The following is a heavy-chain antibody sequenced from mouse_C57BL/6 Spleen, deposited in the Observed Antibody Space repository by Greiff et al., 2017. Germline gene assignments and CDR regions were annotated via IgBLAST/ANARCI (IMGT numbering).Heavy chain of an antibody. CDR3: ARHWDY. V-gene: IGHV1-69*01. Sequence: VQLQQPGAELVMPGASVKLSCKASGYTFTSYWMHWVKQRPGQGLEWIGEIDPSVSYTNYNQKFKGKSTLTVDKSSSTAYMQLSSLTSEDAAVYYCARHWDYWGQGTTLTVSS. CDR1: GYTFTSYW. J-gene: IGHJ2*01. CDR2: IDPSVSYT.